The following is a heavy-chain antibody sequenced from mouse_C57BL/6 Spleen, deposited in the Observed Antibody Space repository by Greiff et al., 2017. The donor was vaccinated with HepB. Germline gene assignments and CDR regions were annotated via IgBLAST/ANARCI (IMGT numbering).Heavy chain of an antibody. Sequence: VQLQQSGAELAKPGASVKLSCKASGYTFTSYWMHWVKQRPGQGLEWIGYINPSSGYTKYNQKFKDKATLTADKSSSTADMQLSSLTYEDSAVYYCARVDDGDYYAMDYWGQGTSVTVSA. CDR2: INPSSGYT. CDR3: ARVDDGDYYAMDY. V-gene: IGHV1-7*01. J-gene: IGHJ4*01. CDR1: GYTFTSYW. D-gene: IGHD2-12*01.